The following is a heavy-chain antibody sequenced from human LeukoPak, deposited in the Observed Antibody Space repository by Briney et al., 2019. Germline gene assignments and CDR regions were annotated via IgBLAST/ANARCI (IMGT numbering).Heavy chain of an antibody. CDR2: IYPGDSDT. CDR1: GYTFTNYW. J-gene: IGHJ6*02. D-gene: IGHD3-10*01. V-gene: IGHV5-51*01. CDR3: ARQDYVSGTYVPFRQ. Sequence: GESLKISCKGFGYTFTNYWIGWVRQMPGKGLERMGIIYPGDSDTRYSPSFQGQVTISADKSINTAYLQWSSLKASDTAMYYCARQDYVSGTYVPFRQWGQGTTVIVSS.